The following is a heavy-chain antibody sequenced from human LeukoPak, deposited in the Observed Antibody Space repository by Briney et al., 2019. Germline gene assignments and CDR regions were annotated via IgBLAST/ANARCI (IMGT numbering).Heavy chain of an antibody. D-gene: IGHD3-22*01. Sequence: PGRSLRLSCTASGFTFGDYAMSWFRQAPGKGLDWVGFIRNKAYGGTTEYTASVKGRFTISRDDSKSIAYLQMNSLKTEDTAVYYCTLAFYYYDSSGYYFDYWGQGTLVTVSS. CDR3: TLAFYYYDSSGYYFDY. J-gene: IGHJ4*02. CDR2: IRNKAYGGTT. CDR1: GFTFGDYA. V-gene: IGHV3-49*01.